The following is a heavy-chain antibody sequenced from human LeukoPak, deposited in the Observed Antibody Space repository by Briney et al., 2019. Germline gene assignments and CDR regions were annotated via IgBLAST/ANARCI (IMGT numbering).Heavy chain of an antibody. Sequence: ASVKVSCKASGYTFTSYGISWVRQAPGQGLEWMGWISAYNGNTNYAQKLQGRVTMTTDTSTSTAYMELRSLRSDDTAVYYCARGRAYGGNSLQFSLSSDYWGQGTLVTVSS. CDR2: ISAYNGNT. V-gene: IGHV1-18*01. D-gene: IGHD4-23*01. CDR3: ARGRAYGGNSLQFSLSSDY. J-gene: IGHJ4*02. CDR1: GYTFTSYG.